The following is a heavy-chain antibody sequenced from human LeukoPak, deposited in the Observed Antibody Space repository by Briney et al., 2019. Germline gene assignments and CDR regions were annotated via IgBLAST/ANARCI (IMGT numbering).Heavy chain of an antibody. CDR2: IKHDGNER. D-gene: IGHD3-16*01. J-gene: IGHJ4*02. Sequence: GGSLRLSCTASGFTFSTSWMSWVRQAPGKGLEWVAKIKHDGNERYYVDSVKGRFTISRDNAKTSLYLQMNSLRDEDTAVYYCARGTGLGDWGQGALVTVSS. CDR3: ARGTGLGD. V-gene: IGHV3-7*03. CDR1: GFTFSTSW.